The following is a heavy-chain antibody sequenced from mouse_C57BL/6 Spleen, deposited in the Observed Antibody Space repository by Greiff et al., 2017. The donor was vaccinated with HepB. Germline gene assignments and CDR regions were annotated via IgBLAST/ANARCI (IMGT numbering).Heavy chain of an antibody. CDR1: GYTFTDYY. J-gene: IGHJ3*01. CDR3: ARVPWDYDYDVFAY. D-gene: IGHD2-4*01. V-gene: IGHV1-76*01. Sequence: QVQLQQSGAELVRPGASVKLSCKASGYTFTDYYINWVKQRPGQGLEWIARIYPGSGNTYYNEKFKGKATLTAEKSSSTAYMQLSSLTSEDSAVYFCARVPWDYDYDVFAYWGQGTLVTVSA. CDR2: IYPGSGNT.